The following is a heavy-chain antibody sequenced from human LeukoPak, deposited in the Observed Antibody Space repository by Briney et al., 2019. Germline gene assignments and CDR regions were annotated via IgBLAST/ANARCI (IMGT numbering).Heavy chain of an antibody. CDR2: ISAYNGNT. D-gene: IGHD6-19*01. Sequence: ASVKVSCKASGYTFTSYGISWVRQAPGQGLEWMGWISAYNGNTNYAQKLQGRVTMTTDTSTSTAYMELSRLRSDDTAIYYCARDYSSGWYSVDYWGQGTLITVSS. CDR3: ARDYSSGWYSVDY. V-gene: IGHV1-18*01. J-gene: IGHJ4*02. CDR1: GYTFTSYG.